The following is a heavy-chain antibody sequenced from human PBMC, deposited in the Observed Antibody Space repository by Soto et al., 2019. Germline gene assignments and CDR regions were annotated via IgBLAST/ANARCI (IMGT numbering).Heavy chain of an antibody. Sequence: PSETLSLTCTVSGGSISSGGYYWSRIRQHPGKGLEWIGYIYYSGSTYYNPSLKSRLTISADTSKNQVSLKLSSVTAADTAVYFCARDQDYDISTGYGGMDVWGQGTTVTVSS. CDR2: IYYSGST. CDR3: ARDQDYDISTGYGGMDV. J-gene: IGHJ6*02. CDR1: GGSISSGGYY. D-gene: IGHD3-9*01. V-gene: IGHV4-31*03.